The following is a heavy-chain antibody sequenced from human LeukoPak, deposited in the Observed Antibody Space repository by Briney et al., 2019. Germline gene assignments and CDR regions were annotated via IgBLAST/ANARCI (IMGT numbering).Heavy chain of an antibody. CDR2: ISYDGSNK. V-gene: IGHV3-30-3*01. CDR3: AIGYWGSSYYFDY. Sequence: PGGSLRLSCAASGFTFCSYAMHWVRQAPGKGLEWVAVISYDGSNKYYADSVKGRFTISRDNSKNTLYLQMNSLRAEDTAVYYGAIGYWGSSYYFDYWGQGTLVTVSS. D-gene: IGHD3-16*01. J-gene: IGHJ4*02. CDR1: GFTFCSYA.